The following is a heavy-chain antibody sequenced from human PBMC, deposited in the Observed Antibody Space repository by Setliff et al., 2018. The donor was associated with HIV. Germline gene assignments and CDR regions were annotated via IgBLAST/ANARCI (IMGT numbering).Heavy chain of an antibody. D-gene: IGHD1-26*01. J-gene: IGHJ3*01. CDR3: AKQGYSDSLYAFDV. CDR2: IHPNTGGT. V-gene: IGHV1-2*06. CDR1: GYTFTAYY. Sequence: ASVKVSCKTSGYTFTAYYIYWVRQAPGHGLELMGRIHPNTGGTNYLQEFQGRVTITRDTSMSTVCMALTGLTSDDTAVYYCAKQGYSDSLYAFDVWGQGTMVTV.